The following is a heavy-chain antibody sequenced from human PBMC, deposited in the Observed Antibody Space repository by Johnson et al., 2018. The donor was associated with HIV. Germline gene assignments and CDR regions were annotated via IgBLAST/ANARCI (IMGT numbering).Heavy chain of an antibody. CDR3: ARDSGLLGLRWAM. Sequence: QVQLVESGGGVVQPGRSLRLSCAASGFTFSSYAMHWVRQAPGKGLEWVAVISYDGSNKYYADSVKGRFTISRDNSKNTLYLQMNSLRAEDTALYYCARDSGLLGLRWAMWG. V-gene: IGHV3-30-3*01. CDR2: ISYDGSNK. J-gene: IGHJ1*01. D-gene: IGHD3-10*01. CDR1: GFTFSSYA.